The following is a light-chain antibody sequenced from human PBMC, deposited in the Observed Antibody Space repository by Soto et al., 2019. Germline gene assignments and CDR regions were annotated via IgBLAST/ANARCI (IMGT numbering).Light chain of an antibody. J-gene: IGLJ1*01. Sequence: QSVLTQPASVSGSPGQSITISCTGTSSDVGGYNYVSWYQHHPGKAPKLLIYDVSNRPSGISNRFSGSKSDNTASLTISGLQPEDEADSYCSSYATSNTRQIVFGTGTKVT. CDR2: DVS. CDR1: SSDVGGYNY. CDR3: SSYATSNTRQIV. V-gene: IGLV2-14*03.